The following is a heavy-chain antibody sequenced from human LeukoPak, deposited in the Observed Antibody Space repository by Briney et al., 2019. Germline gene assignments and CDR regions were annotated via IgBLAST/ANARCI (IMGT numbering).Heavy chain of an antibody. J-gene: IGHJ4*02. V-gene: IGHV3-21*01. CDR2: ISSSSSYI. CDR1: GFTFSSYS. Sequence: GGSLRLSCAASGFTFSSYSMNWVRQAPGKGLEWVSSISSSSSYIYYADSVKGRFTISRDNAKNSLYLQMNSLRAEDTAVCYCARAEDDFWSGYYSVDYWGQGTLVTVSS. CDR3: ARAEDDFWSGYYSVDY. D-gene: IGHD3-3*01.